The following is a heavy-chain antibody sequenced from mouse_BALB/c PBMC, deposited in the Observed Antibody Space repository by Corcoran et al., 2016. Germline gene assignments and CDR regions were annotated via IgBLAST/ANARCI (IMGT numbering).Heavy chain of an antibody. V-gene: IGHV1-18*01. CDR1: GYTFTDYN. CDR2: INPNNGGT. D-gene: IGHD1-1*01. J-gene: IGHJ4*01. CDR3: ARRFITTVVATYYYAMDY. Sequence: EVLLQKSGPELVKPGASVKIPCKASGYTFTDYNMDWVKQSHGKSLEWIGDINPNNGGTIYNQKFKGKATLTVDKSSSTAYMELRSLTSEDTAVYYCARRFITTVVATYYYAMDYWGQGTSVTVSS.